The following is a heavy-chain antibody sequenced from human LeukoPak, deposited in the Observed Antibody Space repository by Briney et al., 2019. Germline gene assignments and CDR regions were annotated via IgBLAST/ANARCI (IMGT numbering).Heavy chain of an antibody. J-gene: IGHJ4*02. CDR2: IIPMFGTV. Sequence: SATVSCKASGGTFSSYAISWVRQAPGQGLEWMGRIIPMFGTVKYAQKFQGRVTITADTSTSTAYMELSSLRSEDTAVYYCARDRDVDIVATTLTLDYWGQGTLVTVSS. D-gene: IGHD5-12*01. V-gene: IGHV1-69*06. CDR1: GGTFSSYA. CDR3: ARDRDVDIVATTLTLDY.